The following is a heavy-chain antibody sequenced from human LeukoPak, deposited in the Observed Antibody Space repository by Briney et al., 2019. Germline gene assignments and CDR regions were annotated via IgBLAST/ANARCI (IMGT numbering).Heavy chain of an antibody. J-gene: IGHJ4*02. D-gene: IGHD2-2*01. V-gene: IGHV3-11*01. CDR2: ISSSGSTI. CDR1: GFTFSDYY. CDR3: TSRVVVPAAISDY. Sequence: GGSLRLSCAASGFTFSDYYMSWIRQAPGKGLEWVSYISSSGSTIYYADSVKGRFTSSRDNAKNSLYLQMNSLRAEDTAVYYCTSRVVVPAAISDYWGQGTLVTVSS.